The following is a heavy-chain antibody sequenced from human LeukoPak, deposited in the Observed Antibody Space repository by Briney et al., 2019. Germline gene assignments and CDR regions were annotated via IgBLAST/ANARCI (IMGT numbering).Heavy chain of an antibody. D-gene: IGHD6-19*01. V-gene: IGHV3-23*01. CDR2: SGSGGTP. CDR3: AKGSSGWYPHFDH. CDR1: GFTFSLYA. J-gene: IGHJ4*01. Sequence: GGSLRLSCAASGFTFSLYAKSWVRQAPGKGLEWVSTSGSGGTPFHTESVKGRFTISRDSSKNTLYLQMNSLRAEDTALYYCAKGSSGWYPHFDHWGQGTLVTVSS.